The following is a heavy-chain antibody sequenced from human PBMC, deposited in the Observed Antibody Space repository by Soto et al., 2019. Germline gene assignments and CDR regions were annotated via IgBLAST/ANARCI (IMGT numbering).Heavy chain of an antibody. CDR2: ISSSSSTI. D-gene: IGHD6-13*01. CDR1: GFTFSSYS. CDR3: ARHPERIAEIGWFDP. J-gene: IGHJ5*02. V-gene: IGHV3-48*01. Sequence: GGSLRLSCAASGFTFSSYSMNWVRQAPGKGLEWVSYISSSSSTIYYADSVKGRFTIPRDNAKNSLYPQMNSLRAEDTAVYYCARHPERIAEIGWFDPWGQGTLVTVSS.